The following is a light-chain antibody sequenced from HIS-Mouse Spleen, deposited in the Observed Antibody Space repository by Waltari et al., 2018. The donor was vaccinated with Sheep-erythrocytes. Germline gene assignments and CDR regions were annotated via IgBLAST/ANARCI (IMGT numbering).Light chain of an antibody. CDR2: KAS. J-gene: IGKJ4*01. V-gene: IGKV1-5*03. CDR1: QRISSW. CDR3: QQYNSYPLT. Sequence: DIQMTQSPSTLSSSGGDRLTITCRASQRISSWLAWYQQKPGKARKLLIYKASSLESGVPSRFSGSGSGTEFTLTISSLQPDDFATYYCQQYNSYPLTFGGGTKVEIK.